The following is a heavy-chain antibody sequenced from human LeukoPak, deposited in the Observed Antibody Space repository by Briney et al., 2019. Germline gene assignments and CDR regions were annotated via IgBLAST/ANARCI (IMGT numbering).Heavy chain of an antibody. CDR1: GFTFDDYA. V-gene: IGHV3-9*01. CDR2: ISWNSGSI. D-gene: IGHD6-13*01. CDR3: AKGDSSSWYGAGQYNWFDP. J-gene: IGHJ5*02. Sequence: PGGSLRLSCAASGFTFDDYAMHWVRQAPGKGLEWVSGISWNSGSIGYADSVKGRFTISRDNAKNSLYLQMNSLRAEDTALYYCAKGDSSSWYGAGQYNWFDPWGQGTLVTVSS.